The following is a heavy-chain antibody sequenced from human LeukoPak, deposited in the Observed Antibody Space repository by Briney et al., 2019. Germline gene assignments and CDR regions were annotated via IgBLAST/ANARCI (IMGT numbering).Heavy chain of an antibody. CDR2: IYYSGST. CDR3: AREFDYYGSGSPGGFDY. CDR1: GGSVSSGSYY. D-gene: IGHD3-10*01. V-gene: IGHV4-61*01. J-gene: IGHJ4*02. Sequence: SETLSLTCTVSGGSVSSGSYYWSWIRQPPGKGLEWIGYIYYSGSTNYNPSLKSRVTISVDTSKNQFSLKLSSVTAADTAVYYCAREFDYYGSGSPGGFDYWGQGTLVTVSS.